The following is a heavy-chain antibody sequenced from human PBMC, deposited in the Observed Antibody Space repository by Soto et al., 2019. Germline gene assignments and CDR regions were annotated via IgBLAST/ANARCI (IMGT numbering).Heavy chain of an antibody. V-gene: IGHV5-51*01. D-gene: IGHD3-10*01. Sequence: PGESLKISCKGSGYSFTSYWIGWVRQIPGKGLEWMGIIYPGDSDTRYSPPFQGQVTISADKSISTAYLQWSSLKASDTAMYYCARPMVRGVIGDSTDDYWGQGTLVTVSS. J-gene: IGHJ4*02. CDR3: ARPMVRGVIGDSTDDY. CDR1: GYSFTSYW. CDR2: IYPGDSDT.